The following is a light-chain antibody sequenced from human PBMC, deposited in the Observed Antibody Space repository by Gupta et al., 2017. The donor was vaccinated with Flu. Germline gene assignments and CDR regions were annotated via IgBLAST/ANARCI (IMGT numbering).Light chain of an antibody. V-gene: IGLV3-19*01. CDR1: TIREYY. CDR3: NCRDDTGDQWV. CDR2: GQN. J-gene: IGLJ3*02. Sequence: GKTVRITGQGDTIREYYASWYQQKPGQAPVLLFYGQNNRHSGIPGRFSGSTSGNTATLTITWAQAEDEADYYCNCRDDTGDQWVFGGGTKLTVL.